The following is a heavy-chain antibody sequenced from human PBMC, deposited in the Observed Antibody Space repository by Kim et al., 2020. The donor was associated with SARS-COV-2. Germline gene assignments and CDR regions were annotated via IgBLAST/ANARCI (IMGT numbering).Heavy chain of an antibody. V-gene: IGHV4-59*09. J-gene: IGHJ3*02. Sequence: HNSRVTISVDTSKNQYSLKRSSVTAADTAVYYCARGDLIVVPAAMDAFDIWGQGTMVTVSS. D-gene: IGHD2-2*01. CDR3: ARGDLIVVPAAMDAFDI.